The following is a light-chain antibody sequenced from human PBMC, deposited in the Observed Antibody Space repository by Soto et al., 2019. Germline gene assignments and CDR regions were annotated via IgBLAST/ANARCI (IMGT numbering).Light chain of an antibody. CDR1: SSDVGGYNY. Sequence: QSALTQPASVSGSPGQSITISCTGTSSDVGGYNYVSLYQQHPGNAPKLMIYDVSNRPSGISNRFSGSKSGNTASLAISGLQAEDEGDYYGRSCTSSSSVLFGGRTKLTVL. J-gene: IGLJ2*01. CDR3: RSCTSSSSVL. CDR2: DVS. V-gene: IGLV2-14*01.